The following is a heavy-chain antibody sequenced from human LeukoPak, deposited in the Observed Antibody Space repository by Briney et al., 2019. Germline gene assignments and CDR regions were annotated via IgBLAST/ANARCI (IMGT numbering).Heavy chain of an antibody. Sequence: GASVKVSCKASGYTFTGYYMHWMRQAPGQGLEWMGWINPNSGGTNYAQKFQDGVTMTRDTSISTACMELSRLRSDDTAVYYCARDTLYCSSTSCLSGAFDIWGQGTMVTVSS. CDR1: GYTFTGYY. J-gene: IGHJ3*02. CDR3: ARDTLYCSSTSCLSGAFDI. CDR2: INPNSGGT. V-gene: IGHV1-2*02. D-gene: IGHD2-2*01.